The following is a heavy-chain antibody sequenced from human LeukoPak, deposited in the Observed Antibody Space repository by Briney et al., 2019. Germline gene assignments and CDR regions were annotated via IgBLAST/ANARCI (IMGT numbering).Heavy chain of an antibody. CDR3: ATGRGEIGTVVTPEFNY. D-gene: IGHD4-23*01. CDR2: FDPEDGET. Sequence: ASVKVSCKASGYTLTELSMHWVRQAPGKGLEWMGGFDPEDGETIYAQKFQGRVTMTEDTPTDTAYMELSSLRSEDTAVYYCATGRGEIGTVVTPEFNYWGQGTLVTVSS. J-gene: IGHJ4*02. V-gene: IGHV1-24*01. CDR1: GYTLTELS.